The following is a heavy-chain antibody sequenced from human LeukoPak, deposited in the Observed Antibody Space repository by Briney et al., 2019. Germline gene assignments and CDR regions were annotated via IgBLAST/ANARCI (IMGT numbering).Heavy chain of an antibody. CDR3: ARGSVRFLEWTPFDY. CDR1: GYTFTSYG. D-gene: IGHD3-3*01. Sequence: ASVKVSCKASGYTFTSYGISWVRQAPGQGLEWMGWISAYNGNTNYAQKLQGRVIMTTDTSTSTAYMELRSLRSDDTAVYYCARGSVRFLEWTPFDYWGQGTLVTVSS. J-gene: IGHJ4*02. V-gene: IGHV1-18*01. CDR2: ISAYNGNT.